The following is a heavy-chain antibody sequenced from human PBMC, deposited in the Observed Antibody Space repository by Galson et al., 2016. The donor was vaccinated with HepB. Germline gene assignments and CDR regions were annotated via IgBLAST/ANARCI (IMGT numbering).Heavy chain of an antibody. CDR3: ARHYSSTWPAGLIFDS. J-gene: IGHJ4*02. CDR1: GYTFTSYA. D-gene: IGHD6-6*01. V-gene: IGHV1-18*01. CDR2: IDTSNGNT. Sequence: SVKVSCKASGYTFTSYAISWVRQAPAQALEYLGRIDTSNGNTNYPQKFQDRVTLTTDTSTSTTYMEPRSLISDDTAVYYCARHYSSTWPAGLIFDSWGPGTRVTVSS.